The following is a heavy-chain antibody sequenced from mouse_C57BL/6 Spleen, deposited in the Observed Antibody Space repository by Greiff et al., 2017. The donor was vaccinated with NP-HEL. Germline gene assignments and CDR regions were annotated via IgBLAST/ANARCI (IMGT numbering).Heavy chain of an antibody. J-gene: IGHJ2*01. CDR3: TRERGITTVGDY. CDR2: IDPETGGT. V-gene: IGHV1-15*01. Sequence: VQLQQSGAELVRPGASVTLSCKASGYTFTDYEMHWVKQTPVHGLEWIGAIDPETGGTAYNQKFKGKAILTADKSSSTAYMELRSLTSEDSAVYYWTRERGITTVGDYWGQGTTLTVSS. D-gene: IGHD1-1*01. CDR1: GYTFTDYE.